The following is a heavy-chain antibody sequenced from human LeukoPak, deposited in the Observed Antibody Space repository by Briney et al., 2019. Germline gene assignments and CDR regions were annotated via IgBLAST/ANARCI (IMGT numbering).Heavy chain of an antibody. J-gene: IGHJ5*02. D-gene: IGHD6-19*01. CDR1: GYTFTSYG. CDR2: ISAYNGNT. CDR3: ARGYEQWLPDGGFDP. V-gene: IGHV1-18*04. Sequence: GASVKVSCKASGYTFTSYGISRVRRAPGQGLEWMGWISAYNGNTNYAQKLQGRVTMTTDTSTSTAYMELRSLRSDDTAVYYCARGYEQWLPDGGFDPWGHGTLVTVSS.